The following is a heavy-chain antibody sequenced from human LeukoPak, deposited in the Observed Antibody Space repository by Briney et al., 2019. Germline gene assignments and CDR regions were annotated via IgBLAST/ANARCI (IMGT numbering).Heavy chain of an antibody. J-gene: IGHJ4*02. CDR1: GVSISSGCYF. D-gene: IGHD6-25*01. CDR3: ARERGRLVDY. CDR2: MHYSESA. V-gene: IGHV4-31*03. Sequence: SETLSLTCTVSGVSISSGCYFWSWIRQYPGKALEWSGYMHYSESANYNPSLKSRVTISVDTSKNQISLKVSSVSASDTAVYYCARERGRLVDYWGQGTLVTVSS.